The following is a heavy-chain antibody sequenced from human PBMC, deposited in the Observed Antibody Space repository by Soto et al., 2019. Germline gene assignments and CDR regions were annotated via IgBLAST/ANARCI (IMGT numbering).Heavy chain of an antibody. D-gene: IGHD3-10*01. CDR2: ISGSGGST. Sequence: GGSLRLSCAASGFTFSSYAMSWVRQAPGKGLEWVSAISGSGGSTYYADSVKGRFTISRDNSKNTLYLQMNSLRAEDTAVYYCAKRYYYGSGSYYNKYYFDYWGQGT. CDR3: AKRYYYGSGSYYNKYYFDY. CDR1: GFTFSSYA. J-gene: IGHJ4*02. V-gene: IGHV3-23*01.